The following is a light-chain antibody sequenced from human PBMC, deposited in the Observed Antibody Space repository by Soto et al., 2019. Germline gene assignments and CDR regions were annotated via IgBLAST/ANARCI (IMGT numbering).Light chain of an antibody. CDR2: DVN. J-gene: IGLJ1*01. Sequence: QSALTQPPSASGSPGQSVTISCTGTSSDVGGRNYVSWYQQHPGKAPKLMIYDVNKRPPGVPDRFSGSKSGNTASLTVSGLQAEDEADYYCSSYAGSNYPYVFGSGTKLTVL. CDR1: SSDVGGRNY. CDR3: SSYAGSNYPYV. V-gene: IGLV2-8*01.